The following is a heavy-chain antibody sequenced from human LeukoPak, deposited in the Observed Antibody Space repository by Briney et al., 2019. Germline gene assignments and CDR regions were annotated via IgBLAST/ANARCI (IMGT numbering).Heavy chain of an antibody. CDR1: GFTVSSNY. D-gene: IGHD2-21*02. Sequence: GGPLRLSCAASGFTVSSNYISWVRQAPGKGLEWVSVIYIGGSTYFADSVKGRFTISRDNSKNTLYLQMNSLRAEDTAIYYCARGHNSRAGVTDCCPLDYWGQGTLVTVSS. CDR3: ARGHNSRAGVTDCCPLDY. V-gene: IGHV3-66*01. J-gene: IGHJ4*02. CDR2: IYIGGST.